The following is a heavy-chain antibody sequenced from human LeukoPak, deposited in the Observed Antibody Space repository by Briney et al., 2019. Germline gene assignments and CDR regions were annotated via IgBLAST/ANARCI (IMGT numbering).Heavy chain of an antibody. CDR2: IWHDGSNK. CDR3: AKDGRRFYESSGYDPNWFDP. Sequence: QPGRSLRLSCAASGFIFSSYGMHWVRQAPGKGLEWVAVIWHDGSNKYYADSVKGRFTISRDNSKNTLYMQMNRLRAEDTALYYCAKDGRRFYESSGYDPNWFDPWGQGTLVTVSS. J-gene: IGHJ5*02. V-gene: IGHV3-33*06. D-gene: IGHD3-22*01. CDR1: GFIFSSYG.